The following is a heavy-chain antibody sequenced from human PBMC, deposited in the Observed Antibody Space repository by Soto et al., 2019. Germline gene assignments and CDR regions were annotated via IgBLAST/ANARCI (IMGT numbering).Heavy chain of an antibody. V-gene: IGHV3-23*01. CDR3: AKSTAAGSFLGDY. J-gene: IGHJ4*02. CDR2: ISGSGGRT. Sequence: GGSLRLSCAASGFTFSDHAISWGRQAPGKGLQWVSGISGSGGRTIYADSVKGRFTISRDSSKNTLYLQMNSLRADDTAIYYCAKSTAAGSFLGDYWGQGTLVTVSS. D-gene: IGHD6-13*01. CDR1: GFTFSDHA.